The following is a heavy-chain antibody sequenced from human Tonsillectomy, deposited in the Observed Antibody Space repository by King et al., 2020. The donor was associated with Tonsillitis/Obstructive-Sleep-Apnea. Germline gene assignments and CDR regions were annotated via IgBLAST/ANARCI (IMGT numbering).Heavy chain of an antibody. Sequence: QLVQSGAEVKKTGSSVKVSCKASGNTFTYRCLHWVRQAPGQALEWMGWITPFNGNTNYAQKFQDRVTITRDRSMSTAYMELSSLRSEDTAMYYCARSRTDYGDSDAFDIWGQGTMVTVSS. CDR1: GNTFTYRC. CDR2: ITPFNGNT. J-gene: IGHJ3*02. CDR3: ARSRTDYGDSDAFDI. V-gene: IGHV1-45*02. D-gene: IGHD4-17*01.